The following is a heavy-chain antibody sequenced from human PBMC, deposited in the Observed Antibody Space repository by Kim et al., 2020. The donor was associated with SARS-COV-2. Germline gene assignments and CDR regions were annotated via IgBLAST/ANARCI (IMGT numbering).Heavy chain of an antibody. CDR2: IYYSWSTNYNPSL. J-gene: IGHJ4*02. V-gene: IGHV4-59*01. D-gene: IGHD4-4*01. CDR1: GGSISSYY. Sequence: SETLSLTCTVSGGSISSYYCSWIRQPPGKGLEWIGYIYYSWSTNYNPSLNYNPSLKSRVTISVDTSENQFSRRLSSVTAADPAVYYCAGYQYDYSHGLLSAYWGQGSSVTVSS. CDR3: AGYQYDYSHGLLSAY.